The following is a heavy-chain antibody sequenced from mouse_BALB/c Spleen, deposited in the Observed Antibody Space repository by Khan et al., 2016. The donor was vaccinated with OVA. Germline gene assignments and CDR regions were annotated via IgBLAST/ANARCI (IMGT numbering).Heavy chain of an antibody. CDR2: IWGDGST. CDR3: ARAYYGNYREAMDY. CDR1: GFSLTGYG. D-gene: IGHD2-10*01. Sequence: QVHLKESGPGLVAPSQSLSITCTVSGFSLTGYGVNWVRQPPGKGLEWLGMIWGDGSTDYNSALKSRLNLSKDNSKSHVFLKMNSLQTDDTARYYCARAYYGNYREAMDYWGQGTSVTVSS. V-gene: IGHV2-6-7*01. J-gene: IGHJ4*01.